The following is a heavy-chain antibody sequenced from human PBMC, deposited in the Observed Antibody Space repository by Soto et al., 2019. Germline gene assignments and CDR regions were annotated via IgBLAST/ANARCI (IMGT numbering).Heavy chain of an antibody. CDR2: INPNSGGT. Sequence: GASVKVSCKASGYTFTGYYMHWVRQAPGQGLEWMGWINPNSGGTNYAQKFQGWVTMTRDTSISTAYMELSRLRSDDTAVYYCARDRAYCGGDCSPDAFDIWGQGTIVTVSS. CDR3: ARDRAYCGGDCSPDAFDI. D-gene: IGHD2-21*01. V-gene: IGHV1-2*04. J-gene: IGHJ3*02. CDR1: GYTFTGYY.